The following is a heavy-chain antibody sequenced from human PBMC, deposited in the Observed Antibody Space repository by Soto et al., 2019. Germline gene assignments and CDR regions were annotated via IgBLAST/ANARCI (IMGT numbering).Heavy chain of an antibody. Sequence: EVQLVESGGGLVQPGRSLRLSCAASGFTFADYAMHWVRQVPGKGLEWVSGINWNSGSIGYADSVKGRFAISRDNAKNSLHLQMNSLRAEDTAFYYCVKDESINWYSGHFRHLGQGTLVTVAS. V-gene: IGHV3-9*01. D-gene: IGHD6-13*01. CDR1: GFTFADYA. J-gene: IGHJ1*01. CDR3: VKDESINWYSGHFRH. CDR2: INWNSGSI.